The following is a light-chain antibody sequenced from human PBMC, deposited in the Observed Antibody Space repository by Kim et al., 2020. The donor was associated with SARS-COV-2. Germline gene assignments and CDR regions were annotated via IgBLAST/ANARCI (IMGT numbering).Light chain of an antibody. CDR2: RDT. CDR3: QVWDSSTWV. V-gene: IGLV3-9*01. Sequence: SYELTQPLSVSVALGQTARITCGGNNIVTKNVHWYQQKPGQAPVLVMYRDTNRPSGIPERFSGSNSGNTATLTMRRAQAGDEADYYCQVWDSSTWVFGGGTQLTVL. J-gene: IGLJ3*02. CDR1: NIVTKN.